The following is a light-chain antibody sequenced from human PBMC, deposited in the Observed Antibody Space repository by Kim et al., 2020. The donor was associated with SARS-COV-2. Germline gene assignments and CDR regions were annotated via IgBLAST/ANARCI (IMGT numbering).Light chain of an antibody. CDR2: AAS. CDR1: QSISSY. Sequence: DSQMTQSPSSLSASVGDRVTITCRASQSISSYLNWYQQKPGKAPKLLIYAASSLQSGVPSRFSGSGSGTDFTLTISSLQPEDFATYFCPQSYITPYTFGQGTKREI. J-gene: IGKJ2*01. V-gene: IGKV1-39*01. CDR3: PQSYITPYT.